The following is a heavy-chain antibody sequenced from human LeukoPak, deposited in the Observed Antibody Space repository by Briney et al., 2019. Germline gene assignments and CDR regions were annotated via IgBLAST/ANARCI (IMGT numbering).Heavy chain of an antibody. J-gene: IGHJ4*02. V-gene: IGHV3-23*01. CDR1: GFTFSSYG. CDR3: AKDSGSYLSSFDY. D-gene: IGHD1-26*01. Sequence: GGTLRLSCAASGFTFSSYGMSWVRQAPGKGLEWVSSISGSGGSTYYADSVKGRFTISRDNSKNTLYVQMNSLRAEDTALYYCAKDSGSYLSSFDYWGQGTLVTVSS. CDR2: ISGSGGST.